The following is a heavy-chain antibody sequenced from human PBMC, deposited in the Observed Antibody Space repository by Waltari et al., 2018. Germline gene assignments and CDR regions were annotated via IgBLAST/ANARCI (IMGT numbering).Heavy chain of an antibody. J-gene: IGHJ3*02. D-gene: IGHD2-15*01. CDR1: GFTFSSYG. V-gene: IGHV3-30*02. CDR3: AKGVAVVAAPRDAFDI. Sequence: QVQLVESGGGVVQPGGSLRLSCAASGFTFSSYGMHWVRQAPGKGREWVAFIRYDGSNKYYADSVKGRFTISRDNSKNTLYLQMNSLRAEDTAVYYCAKGVAVVAAPRDAFDIWGQGTMVTVSS. CDR2: IRYDGSNK.